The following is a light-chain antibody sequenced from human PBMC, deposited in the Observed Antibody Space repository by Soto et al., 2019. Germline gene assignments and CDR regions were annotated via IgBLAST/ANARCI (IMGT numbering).Light chain of an antibody. CDR2: EVS. V-gene: IGLV2-8*01. Sequence: QSALTQPPSASGSPGQSVTISCTGTNSDVGGYNYVSWYQQHPGKAPKLMIYEVSKRPSGVPDRFSGSKSGNTASLTVSGLQAEDEADYYCSSYAGSNNFVVFGGGTKVTVL. CDR1: NSDVGGYNY. CDR3: SSYAGSNNFVV. J-gene: IGLJ2*01.